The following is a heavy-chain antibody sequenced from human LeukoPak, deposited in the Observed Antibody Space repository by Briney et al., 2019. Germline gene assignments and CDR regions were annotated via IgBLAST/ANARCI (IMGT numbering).Heavy chain of an antibody. Sequence: GGSLRLSCAASGFIFSSYWMSWVRQAPGKGLEWVANIKQDGSEKYYVDSVKGRFTVSRDNAKNSLYLQMNSLRAEDTAVYYCARETRVVYQSDPSWFGEPSENDYWGQGTLVTVSS. J-gene: IGHJ4*02. V-gene: IGHV3-7*01. D-gene: IGHD3-10*01. CDR3: ARETRVVYQSDPSWFGEPSENDY. CDR2: IKQDGSEK. CDR1: GFIFSSYW.